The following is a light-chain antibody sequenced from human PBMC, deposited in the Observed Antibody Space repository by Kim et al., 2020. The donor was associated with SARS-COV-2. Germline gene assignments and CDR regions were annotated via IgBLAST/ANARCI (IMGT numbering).Light chain of an antibody. Sequence: SPGERGTLSCRASKSVSSSYLAWYQQKPGQAPRLLIYGASSRATGIPDRFSGSGSGTDFTLTISRLEPEDFAVYYCQQYGSSLFTFGPGTKVDIK. CDR1: KSVSSSY. J-gene: IGKJ3*01. V-gene: IGKV3-20*01. CDR3: QQYGSSLFT. CDR2: GAS.